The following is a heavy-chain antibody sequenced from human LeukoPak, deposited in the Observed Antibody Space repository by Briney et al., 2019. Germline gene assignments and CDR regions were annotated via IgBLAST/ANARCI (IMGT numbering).Heavy chain of an antibody. V-gene: IGHV3-21*01. CDR2: ISSSSYI. CDR1: GFTFSSYS. CDR3: ARRGRYYYGSGSYPYYFDY. J-gene: IGHJ4*02. D-gene: IGHD3-10*01. Sequence: GGSLRLSCAASGFTFSSYSMNWVRQAPGKGLEWASSISSSSYIYYADSVKGRFTISRDNAKNSLYLQMNSLRAEDTAVYYCARRGRYYYGSGSYPYYFDYWGQGTLVTVSS.